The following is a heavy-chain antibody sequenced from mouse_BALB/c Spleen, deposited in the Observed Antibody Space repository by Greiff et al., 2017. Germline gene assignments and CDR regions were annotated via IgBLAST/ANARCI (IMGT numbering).Heavy chain of an antibody. CDR3: ARGPMITTAWFAY. V-gene: IGHV5-6-5*01. CDR1: GFTFSSYA. CDR2: ISSGGST. Sequence: EVHLVESGGGLVKPGGSLKLSCAASGFTFSSYAMSWVRQTPEKRLEWVASISSGGSTYYPDSVKGRFTISRDNARNILYLQMSSLRSEDTAMYYCARGPMITTAWFAYWGQGTLVTVSA. D-gene: IGHD2-4*01. J-gene: IGHJ3*01.